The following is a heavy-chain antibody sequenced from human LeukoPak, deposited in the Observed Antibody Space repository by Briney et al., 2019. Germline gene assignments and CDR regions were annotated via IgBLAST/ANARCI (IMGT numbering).Heavy chain of an antibody. V-gene: IGHV4-61*01. Sequence: SETLSLTCTVSGGSVSSGNYYWSWIRQPPGKGLEWIGFIYYSGSTNYNPSLKSRVTISVDTSKNQFSLKLSSVTAADTAVYYCARDPSGYFNYWGQGTLAAVSS. CDR1: GGSVSSGNYY. CDR3: ARDPSGYFNY. J-gene: IGHJ4*02. CDR2: IYYSGST. D-gene: IGHD3-22*01.